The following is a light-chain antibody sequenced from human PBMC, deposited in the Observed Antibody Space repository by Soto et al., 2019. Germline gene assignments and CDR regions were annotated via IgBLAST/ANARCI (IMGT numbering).Light chain of an antibody. CDR2: AAS. Sequence: DIQMTQSPSSVSASVGDRVTITCRESQGISSWLGWYQQKPGKAPKLLIYAASSLQSGVPSRFSGSGSGTDFTLTISSLQPEDFATYYCQQANSFPFTFGGGTKVEIK. J-gene: IGKJ4*01. V-gene: IGKV1D-12*01. CDR1: QGISSW. CDR3: QQANSFPFT.